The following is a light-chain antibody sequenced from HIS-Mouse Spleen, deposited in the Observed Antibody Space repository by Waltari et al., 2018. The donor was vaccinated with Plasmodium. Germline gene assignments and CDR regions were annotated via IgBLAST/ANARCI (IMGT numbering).Light chain of an antibody. CDR2: EDS. Sequence: SSELTQPPSVSVSPGQTARITCSGAALPQKYAYWYHQKSGQAPVLVIYEDSKRPSGIPERFSGSSSGTMATLTISGAQVEDEADYYCYSTDSSGNHRVFGGGTKLTVL. V-gene: IGLV3-10*01. CDR3: YSTDSSGNHRV. J-gene: IGLJ3*02. CDR1: ALPQKY.